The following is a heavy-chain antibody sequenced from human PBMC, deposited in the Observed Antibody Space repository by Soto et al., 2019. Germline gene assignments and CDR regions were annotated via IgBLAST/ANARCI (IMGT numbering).Heavy chain of an antibody. D-gene: IGHD6-6*01. J-gene: IGHJ4*02. CDR3: ARERGSSGGFDY. CDR2: ISSSSSYI. Sequence: EVQLVESGGGLVKPGGSLRLSCAASGFTFSSYTMNWVRQAPGKGLEWVSSISSSSSYIYYADSVKGRFTISRDNAKNPLHLQMSSLRAEDTAVYYCARERGSSGGFDYWGQGTLVTVSS. V-gene: IGHV3-21*01. CDR1: GFTFSSYT.